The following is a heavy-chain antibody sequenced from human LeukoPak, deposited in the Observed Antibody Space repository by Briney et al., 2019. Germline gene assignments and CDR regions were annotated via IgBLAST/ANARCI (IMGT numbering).Heavy chain of an antibody. CDR3: ARDGPPYYFDY. CDR2: INHSGST. V-gene: IGHV4-34*01. J-gene: IGHJ4*02. Sequence: SETLSLTCAIYGGSFSGYYWSWIRQPPGKGLEWIGEINHSGSTNYNPSLKSRVTISVDTSKNQFSLKLSSVTAADTVVYYCARDGPPYYFDYWGQGTLVTVSS. CDR1: GGSFSGYY.